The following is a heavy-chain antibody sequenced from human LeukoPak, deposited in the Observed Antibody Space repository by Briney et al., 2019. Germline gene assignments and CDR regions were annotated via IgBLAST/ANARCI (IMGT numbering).Heavy chain of an antibody. J-gene: IGHJ4*02. CDR2: ISYDGSNK. D-gene: IGHD5-18*01. V-gene: IGHV3-30*18. CDR1: GFTFSSYG. Sequence: PGGSLRLSCAASGFTFSSYGMHWVRQAPGKGLEWVAVISYDGSNKYYADSVKGRFTISRDNSKNTLYLQMNSLRAEDTAVYYCAKDWNSYGYTHFDYWGQGTLVTVSS. CDR3: AKDWNSYGYTHFDY.